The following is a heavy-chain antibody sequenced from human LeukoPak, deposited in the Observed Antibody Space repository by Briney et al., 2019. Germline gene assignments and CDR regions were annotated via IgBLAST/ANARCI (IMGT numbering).Heavy chain of an antibody. V-gene: IGHV4-34*01. Sequence: PSETLSLTCAVYGGSFSGYYWSWIRQPPGKGLEWIGEINHSGSTNYNPSLKSRVTISVDTSKNQFSLKLSSVTAADTAVYYRARLRQFYYYGMDVWGQGTTVTVSS. D-gene: IGHD6-19*01. CDR3: ARLRQFYYYGMDV. CDR2: INHSGST. CDR1: GGSFSGYY. J-gene: IGHJ6*02.